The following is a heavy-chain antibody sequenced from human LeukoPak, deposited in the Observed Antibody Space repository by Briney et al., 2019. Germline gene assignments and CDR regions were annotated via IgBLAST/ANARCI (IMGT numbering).Heavy chain of an antibody. D-gene: IGHD6-13*01. CDR1: GDSVSSNSAA. Sequence: SQTLSLTCAISGDSVSSNSAAWHWIRQSPSRGLEWLGRTYYRSKLYNDYAVSVKSRITINPDTSKNQFSLQLNSVTPEDTAVYYCARANIAAARIFQHWGQGTLVTVSS. CDR2: TYYRSKLYN. V-gene: IGHV6-1*01. CDR3: ARANIAAARIFQH. J-gene: IGHJ1*01.